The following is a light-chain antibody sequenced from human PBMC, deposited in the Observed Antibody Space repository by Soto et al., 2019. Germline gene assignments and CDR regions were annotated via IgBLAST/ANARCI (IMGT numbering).Light chain of an antibody. J-gene: IGKJ1*01. V-gene: IGKV1-5*01. Sequence: IQMLMSLFSLLTFVGARVTITCLASQTLSNWLAWYQQKSGKVPKLLIYDASSLESGVPSRFSGSGSGTEFTLTISSLQADDFATYYCQQYKNYPWTFGQVTKV. CDR3: QQYKNYPWT. CDR2: DAS. CDR1: QTLSNW.